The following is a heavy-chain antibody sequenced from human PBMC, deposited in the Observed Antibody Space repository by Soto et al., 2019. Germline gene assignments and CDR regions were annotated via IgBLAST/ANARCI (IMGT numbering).Heavy chain of an antibody. CDR2: IIPIFGVT. J-gene: IGHJ4*02. V-gene: IGHV1-69*04. CDR1: GGTFSSYT. Sequence: QVQVVQSGAEVKKPGSSVKVSCKASGGTFSSYTITWVRQAPGQGLEWLGRIIPIFGVTNYAQKFQDRLTMSAHRPTTTAYMELSSLSSAHTAVYYCVRDWESTTQTWGFGDSWGQGTLVTVSS. D-gene: IGHD3-10*01. CDR3: VRDWESTTQTWGFGDS.